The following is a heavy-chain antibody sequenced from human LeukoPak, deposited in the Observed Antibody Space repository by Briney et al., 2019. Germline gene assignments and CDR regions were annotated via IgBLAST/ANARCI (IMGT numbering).Heavy chain of an antibody. Sequence: GGSLRLSCAASGFTFDDYAMHWVRQAPGKGLEWVSGISWNSGSIGYADSVKGRFTISRDNSKNTLYLQMNSLRAEDTAVYYCAKVICSSTSCSPGGGYWGQGTLVTVSS. J-gene: IGHJ4*02. CDR2: ISWNSGSI. V-gene: IGHV3-9*01. CDR3: AKVICSSTSCSPGGGY. D-gene: IGHD2-2*01. CDR1: GFTFDDYA.